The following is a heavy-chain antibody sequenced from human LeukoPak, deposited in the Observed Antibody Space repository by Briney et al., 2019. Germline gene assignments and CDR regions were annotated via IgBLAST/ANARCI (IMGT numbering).Heavy chain of an antibody. CDR1: GFTFSSYS. D-gene: IGHD4-17*01. CDR2: ISSSSSYI. J-gene: IGHJ4*02. CDR3: ARDGAYGDYQGVSDY. V-gene: IGHV3-21*01. Sequence: GESLRLSCAASGFTFSSYSMNWVRQAPGKGLEWVSSISSSSSYIYYADSVKGRFTISRDNAKNSLYLQMNSLRAEDTAVYYCARDGAYGDYQGVSDYWGQGTLVTVSS.